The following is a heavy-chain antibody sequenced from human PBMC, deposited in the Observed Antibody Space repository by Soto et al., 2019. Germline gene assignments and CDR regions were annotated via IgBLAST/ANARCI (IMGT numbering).Heavy chain of an antibody. D-gene: IGHD2-15*01. V-gene: IGHV3-74*01. CDR2: INSDGSVS. CDR1: GFTFSNYW. Sequence: EVQLVESGGGLVQPGGSLRLSCAASGFTFSNYWMYWVRQAPGKGLVWVSRINSDGSVSSYADSVKGRLTISRDNVKNTLYLPMDSLRAEDTAVYYCARGDCVGGTCYSLAGSFYYYMDVWGKGTTVTVFS. J-gene: IGHJ6*03. CDR3: ARGDCVGGTCYSLAGSFYYYMDV.